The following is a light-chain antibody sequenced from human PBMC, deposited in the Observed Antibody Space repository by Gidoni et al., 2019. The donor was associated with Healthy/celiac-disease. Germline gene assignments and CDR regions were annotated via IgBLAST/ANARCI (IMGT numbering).Light chain of an antibody. Sequence: DIQMTQSPSSLSASVGDRVTITCRASQSISSYLNWYPQKQGKAPKLLIYAASSLQSGVPSRFSGSGSGTDFTLTISSLQPEDFATYYCQQSYSTPRYSFGQGTKLEIK. CDR1: QSISSY. J-gene: IGKJ2*03. CDR2: AAS. V-gene: IGKV1-39*01. CDR3: QQSYSTPRYS.